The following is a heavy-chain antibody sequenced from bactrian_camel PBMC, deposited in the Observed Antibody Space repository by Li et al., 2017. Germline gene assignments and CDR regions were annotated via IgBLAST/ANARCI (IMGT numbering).Heavy chain of an antibody. V-gene: IGHV3S53*01. J-gene: IGHJ6*01. CDR1: GYTYQRNC. D-gene: IGHD6*01. CDR2: IYRGGIT. CDR3: TKTGGNNWPGSFGY. Sequence: HVQLVESGGGSVQAGGSLRLSCVVYGYTYQRNCQAWFRQAPGREREAVAVIYRGGITNYTDPVRGRFTISRDNTKNTVYLQLNSLKTEDMAMYYCTKTGGNNWPGSFGYWGQGTQVTVS.